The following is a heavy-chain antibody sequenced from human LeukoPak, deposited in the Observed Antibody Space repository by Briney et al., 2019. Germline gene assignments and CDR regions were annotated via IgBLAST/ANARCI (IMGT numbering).Heavy chain of an antibody. CDR3: ARGATYISGHHDA. Sequence: ASVKVSCKASGGTFSSYAISWVRQAPGQGLEWVGIINPSGSITSYTQKFQGRVTITRDTSTSTVYMELSSLRSDDTAVYYCARGATYISGHHDAWGQGTLVTVSS. D-gene: IGHD6-19*01. CDR2: INPSGSIT. J-gene: IGHJ4*02. V-gene: IGHV1-46*01. CDR1: GGTFSSYA.